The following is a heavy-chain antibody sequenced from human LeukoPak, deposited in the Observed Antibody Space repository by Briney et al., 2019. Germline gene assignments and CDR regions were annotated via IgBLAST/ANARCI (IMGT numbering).Heavy chain of an antibody. D-gene: IGHD2-15*01. CDR2: IRSKAYGGTT. CDR3: TRGPASPDCSGGSCYSFRRAFDI. Sequence: PGGSLRLSCTASGFTFGDYAMSWVRQTPGKGLEWVSFIRSKAYGGTTEYAASVKGRFTISRDDSKSIAYLQMNSLKTEDTAVYYCTRGPASPDCSGGSCYSFRRAFDIWGQGTMVTVSS. V-gene: IGHV3-49*04. J-gene: IGHJ3*02. CDR1: GFTFGDYA.